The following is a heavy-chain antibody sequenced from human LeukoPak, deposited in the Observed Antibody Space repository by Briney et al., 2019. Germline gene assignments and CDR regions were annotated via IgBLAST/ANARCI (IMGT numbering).Heavy chain of an antibody. CDR2: IKGETEGGTT. CDR1: GFTFNHAW. CDR3: TTNSGWYQANWFDP. J-gene: IGHJ5*02. D-gene: IGHD6-19*01. Sequence: GGSLRLSCAASGFTFNHAWMNWVRQAPGKGLEWVGRIKGETEGGTTDYAAPVKGRFTTSRDDSENTLYLQMNGLKTEDTAVYYCTTNSGWYQANWFDPWGQGTLVTVSS. V-gene: IGHV3-15*01.